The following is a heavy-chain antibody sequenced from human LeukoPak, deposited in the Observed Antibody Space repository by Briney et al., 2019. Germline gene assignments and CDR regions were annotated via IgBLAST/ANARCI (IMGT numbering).Heavy chain of an antibody. V-gene: IGHV3-53*01. CDR3: ARGITIFGVVQTDAFDI. CDR2: IYSGGST. CDR1: GFTFSSYA. Sequence: PGGSLRLSCAASGFTFSSYAMGWVRQAPGKGLEWVSVIYSGGSTYYADSVKGRFTISRDNSKNTLYLQMNSLRAEDTAVYYCARGITIFGVVQTDAFDIWGQGTMVTVSS. J-gene: IGHJ3*02. D-gene: IGHD3-3*01.